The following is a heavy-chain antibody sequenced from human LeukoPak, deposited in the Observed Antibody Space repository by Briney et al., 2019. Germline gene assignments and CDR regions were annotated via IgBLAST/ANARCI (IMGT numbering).Heavy chain of an antibody. D-gene: IGHD3-10*01. Sequence: GGSLRLSCAASGFTFSPYAMSWVRQAPGKGLEWVSAISGSGGSTYYADSVKGRFTIPRDNSKNTLYLQMNSLRGDDTAVYYCAKAHGSGSSYYYYYGMDVWGQGTTVTVSS. V-gene: IGHV3-23*01. CDR2: ISGSGGST. CDR3: AKAHGSGSSYYYYYGMDV. CDR1: GFTFSPYA. J-gene: IGHJ6*02.